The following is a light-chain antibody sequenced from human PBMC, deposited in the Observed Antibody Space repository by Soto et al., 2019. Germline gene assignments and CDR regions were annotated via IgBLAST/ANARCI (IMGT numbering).Light chain of an antibody. V-gene: IGKV3-11*01. CDR2: HAS. Sequence: EIVMTQSPASLSVSPGETATLSCRASQRVGGNLAWYQQKPGQAPRLLIYHASTRATGIPARFSGTGSGTDFTLTISSLEPEDFAVYYCQQRSDWPSFGQGTRLEIK. CDR3: QQRSDWPS. CDR1: QRVGGN. J-gene: IGKJ5*01.